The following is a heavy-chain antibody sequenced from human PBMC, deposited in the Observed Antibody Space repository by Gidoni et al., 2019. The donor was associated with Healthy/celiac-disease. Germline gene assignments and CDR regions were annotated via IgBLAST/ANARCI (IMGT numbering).Heavy chain of an antibody. CDR3: ARDRGLIDYYYYGMDV. CDR2: ISSSSSYK. V-gene: IGHV3-21*01. J-gene: IGHJ6*02. CDR1: GFTFSSYS. Sequence: EVQLVESGGGLVKPGGSLRLSCAASGFTFSSYSMNWFRQAPGTGLECVSSISSSSSYKYDADSVKGRFTNTRDNTKNSLYLQMNSLRAEDTALDYCARDRGLIDYYYYGMDVWGQGTTVTVSS. D-gene: IGHD3-10*01.